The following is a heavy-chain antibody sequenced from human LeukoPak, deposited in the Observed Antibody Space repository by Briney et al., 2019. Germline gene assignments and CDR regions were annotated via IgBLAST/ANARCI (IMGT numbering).Heavy chain of an antibody. D-gene: IGHD1-1*01. J-gene: IGHJ4*02. CDR2: IYYSGST. V-gene: IGHV4-39*01. CDR1: GGSISSSSYY. CDR3: ARLRTADADYFDY. Sequence: PSETLSLTCTVSGGSISSSSYYWGWIRQPPGKGLEWIGSIYYSGSTYYNPSLKSRVTISVDTSKNQFSLKLSSVTAADTAVYYCARLRTADADYFDYWGQGTLVTVSS.